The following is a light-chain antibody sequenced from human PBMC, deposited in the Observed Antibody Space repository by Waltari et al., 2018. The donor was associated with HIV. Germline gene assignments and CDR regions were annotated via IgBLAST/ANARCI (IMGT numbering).Light chain of an antibody. CDR3: QHYNNRPPYT. CDR2: GAS. Sequence: ETVMTQSPPTLSVSPGESATLSCRASQSVANNVAWYQQNPGQAPRLLIYGASTRATGIPARFSGSGSGTEFTLTISSLQSEDFAVYYCQHYNNRPPYTFGQGTKLDIK. J-gene: IGKJ2*01. V-gene: IGKV3-15*01. CDR1: QSVANN.